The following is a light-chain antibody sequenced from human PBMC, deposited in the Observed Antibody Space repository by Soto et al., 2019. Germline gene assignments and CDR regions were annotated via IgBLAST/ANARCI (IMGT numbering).Light chain of an antibody. CDR3: QQYGRSPFT. CDR2: GAS. V-gene: IGKV3-20*01. Sequence: EIVLTQSPGTLSLSPGERATLSCRASQSVSSNNLAWYQQRPGQAPRVVIYGASTRATGIPERFSGSVSGTDLTLTISRLEPEDFSVYYWQQYGRSPFTFGPGTKVDIK. J-gene: IGKJ3*01. CDR1: QSVSSNN.